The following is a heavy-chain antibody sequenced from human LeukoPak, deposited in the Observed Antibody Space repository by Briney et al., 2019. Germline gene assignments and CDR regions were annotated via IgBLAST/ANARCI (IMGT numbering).Heavy chain of an antibody. Sequence: GGSLRLSCAASGFTFSSYAMSWVRQAPGKGLEWASAISGSGGSTYYADSVKGRFTISRDNSKNKLYLQLNSLRAEDTAVYYCAKVGYCSSTSCYAFDIWGQGTMVTVSS. CDR1: GFTFSSYA. V-gene: IGHV3-23*01. CDR3: AKVGYCSSTSCYAFDI. CDR2: ISGSGGST. J-gene: IGHJ3*02. D-gene: IGHD2-2*01.